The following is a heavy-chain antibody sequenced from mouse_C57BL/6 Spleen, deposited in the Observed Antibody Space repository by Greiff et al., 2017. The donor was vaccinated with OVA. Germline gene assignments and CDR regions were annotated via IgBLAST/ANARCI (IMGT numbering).Heavy chain of an antibody. Sequence: EVKLVESGGDLVKPGGSLKLSCAASGFTFSSYGMSWVRQTPDKRLEWVATISSGGSYTYYPDSVKGRFTISRDNAKNTLYLQMSSLKSEDTAMYYCARHVYYYGSSPAWFAYWGQGTLVTVSA. V-gene: IGHV5-6*01. D-gene: IGHD1-1*01. CDR3: ARHVYYYGSSPAWFAY. CDR1: GFTFSSYG. J-gene: IGHJ3*01. CDR2: ISSGGSYT.